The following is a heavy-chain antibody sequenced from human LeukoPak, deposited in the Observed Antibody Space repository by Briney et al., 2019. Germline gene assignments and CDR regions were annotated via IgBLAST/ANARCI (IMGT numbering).Heavy chain of an antibody. V-gene: IGHV1-46*01. Sequence: GASVKVSCKASGYTFTSYYMHWVRQAPGQGLEWMGIINPSGGSTSYAQKFQGRVTVTRDTSTSTVYMELSSLRSEDTAVYYCARDPRRRQLWLDYNWFDPWGQGTLVTVSS. J-gene: IGHJ5*02. D-gene: IGHD5-18*01. CDR2: INPSGGST. CDR1: GYTFTSYY. CDR3: ARDPRRRQLWLDYNWFDP.